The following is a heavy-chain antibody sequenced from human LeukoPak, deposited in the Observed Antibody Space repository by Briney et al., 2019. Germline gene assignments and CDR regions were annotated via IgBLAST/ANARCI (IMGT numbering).Heavy chain of an antibody. Sequence: SETLSLTCTVSGGSISSYYWSWIRQPPGKGLEWIGYIYYSGSTNYNPSLKSRVTISVDTSKNQFSLKLSSVTAADTAVYYCAKIGVTTLGYWGQGTLVTVSP. J-gene: IGHJ4*02. CDR1: GGSISSYY. V-gene: IGHV4-59*01. D-gene: IGHD4-17*01. CDR3: AKIGVTTLGY. CDR2: IYYSGST.